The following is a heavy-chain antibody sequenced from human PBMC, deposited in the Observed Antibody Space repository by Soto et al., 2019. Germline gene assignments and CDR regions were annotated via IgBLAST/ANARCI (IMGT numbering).Heavy chain of an antibody. V-gene: IGHV3-53*01. D-gene: IGHD3-22*01. CDR2: IYSGGST. CDR3: ARTYYYDSRDDAFDI. Sequence: GGSLRLSCAASGFTVSSNYMSWVRQAPGKGLEWVSVIYSGGSTYHADSVKGRFTISRDNSKNTLYLQMNSLRAEDTAVYYCARTYYYDSRDDAFDIWGQGTMVTVSS. CDR1: GFTVSSNY. J-gene: IGHJ3*02.